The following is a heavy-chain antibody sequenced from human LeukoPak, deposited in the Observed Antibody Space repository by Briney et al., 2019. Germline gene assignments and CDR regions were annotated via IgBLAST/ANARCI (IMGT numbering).Heavy chain of an antibody. CDR2: INSDGSST. D-gene: IGHD3-10*01. J-gene: IGHJ4*02. V-gene: IGHV3-74*01. CDR1: GLTFSSYW. Sequence: PGGSLRLSCAASGLTFSSYWMHWVRQAPGKGLVWVSRINSDGSSTSYADSVEGRFTISRDNAKNTLYLQMNSLRAEDTAVYYCARGAAYGSGSYFGYWGQGTLVTVSS. CDR3: ARGAAYGSGSYFGY.